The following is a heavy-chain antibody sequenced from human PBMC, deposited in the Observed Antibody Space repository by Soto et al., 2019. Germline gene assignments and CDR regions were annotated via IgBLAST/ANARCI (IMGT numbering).Heavy chain of an antibody. CDR2: IDPSDSYT. D-gene: IGHD6-6*01. CDR3: ASCPESRAARAIYWMVE. J-gene: IGHJ4*01. CDR1: GYSFTSYW. Sequence: PGESLKISCKGSGYSFTSYWISWVRQMPGKGLEWMGRIDPSDSYTNYSPSFQGHVTISADKSISTAYLQWSSPKASDTAISYAASCPESRAARAIYWMVEGGQETLLTASS. V-gene: IGHV5-10-1*01.